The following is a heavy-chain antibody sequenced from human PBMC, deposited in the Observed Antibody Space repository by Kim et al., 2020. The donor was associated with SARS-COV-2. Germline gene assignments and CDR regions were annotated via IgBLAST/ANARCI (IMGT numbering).Heavy chain of an antibody. J-gene: IGHJ4*02. CDR1: GFTFSSYA. D-gene: IGHD3-10*01. Sequence: GGSLRLSCAASGFTFSSYAMSWVRQAPGKGLEWVSAISGSGGSTYYADSVKGRFTISRDNSKNTLYLQMNSLRAEDTAVYYCAKATLYGSGSYYNAPCNCGQGTLVTVSS. CDR3: AKATLYGSGSYYNAPCN. V-gene: IGHV3-23*01. CDR2: ISGSGGST.